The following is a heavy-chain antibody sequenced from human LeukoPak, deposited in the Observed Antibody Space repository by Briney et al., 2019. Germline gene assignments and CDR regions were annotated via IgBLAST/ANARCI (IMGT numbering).Heavy chain of an antibody. CDR3: ARGIYFDWLSPFDY. J-gene: IGHJ4*02. Sequence: ASVKVSCKASGYTFTGYYMHWVRQAPGQGLEWMGWINPNSGGTNYAQEFQGRVTMTRDTSIGTAYMELSRLRSDDTAVYYCARGIYFDWLSPFDYWGQGTLVTVSS. CDR2: INPNSGGT. CDR1: GYTFTGYY. V-gene: IGHV1-2*02. D-gene: IGHD3-9*01.